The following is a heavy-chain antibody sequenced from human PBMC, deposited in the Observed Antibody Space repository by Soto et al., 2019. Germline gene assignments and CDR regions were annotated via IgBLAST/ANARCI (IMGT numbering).Heavy chain of an antibody. V-gene: IGHV3-23*01. CDR2: ISGSGGST. CDR1: GFTFSSYA. D-gene: IGHD6-19*01. Sequence: PGGSLRLSCAASGFTFSSYAMSWVRQAPGKGLEWVSAISGSGGSTYYADSVKGRFTISRDNSKNTLYLQMNSLRAEDTAVNYCAKDVGYSSGWYPKPHKYCQHWGQGTLVTVSS. J-gene: IGHJ1*01. CDR3: AKDVGYSSGWYPKPHKYCQH.